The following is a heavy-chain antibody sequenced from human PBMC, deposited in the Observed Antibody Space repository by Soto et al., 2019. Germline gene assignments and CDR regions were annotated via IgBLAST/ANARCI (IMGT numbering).Heavy chain of an antibody. J-gene: IGHJ4*02. Sequence: QVQLVQSGAEVKKLGASLRVSCKTSGFIFSTSVIHWLRQAPGQSPEWMGWIAAGNGLTEYSQKCQGRVTLKSDTSANTVHMDLASLRSEDAAVFYCARGNSDYDYGFFQYLGQGTLVTVSS. CDR1: GFIFSTSV. V-gene: IGHV1-3*01. D-gene: IGHD5-12*01. CDR3: ARGNSDYDYGFFQY. CDR2: IAAGNGLT.